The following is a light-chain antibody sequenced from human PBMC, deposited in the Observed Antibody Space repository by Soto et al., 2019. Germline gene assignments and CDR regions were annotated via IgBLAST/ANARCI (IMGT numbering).Light chain of an antibody. Sequence: DIQLTQSPSFLSASVGDRVTITCRASQGISSYLAWYQQKPGKAPKLLIYAASTLQSGVPSRFSGSGSGTEFTRTISSLQPEDFANYYCQHRDTFGPGTKVDIK. CDR2: AAS. CDR1: QGISSY. CDR3: QHRDT. V-gene: IGKV1-9*01. J-gene: IGKJ3*01.